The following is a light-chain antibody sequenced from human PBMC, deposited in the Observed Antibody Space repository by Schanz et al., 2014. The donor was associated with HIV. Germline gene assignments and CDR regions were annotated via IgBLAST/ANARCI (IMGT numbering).Light chain of an antibody. V-gene: IGLV2-14*03. CDR1: SSDVGVFNY. CDR2: DVS. CDR3: SSYTSSSTLE. Sequence: QSALTQPASVSGSPGQSITISCTGTSSDVGVFNYVSWYQQHPGKAPKLMIFDVSNRPSGVSIRFSGSKSGNTASLTVSGLQAEDEADYYCSSYTSSSTLEFGGGTKLTVL. J-gene: IGLJ2*01.